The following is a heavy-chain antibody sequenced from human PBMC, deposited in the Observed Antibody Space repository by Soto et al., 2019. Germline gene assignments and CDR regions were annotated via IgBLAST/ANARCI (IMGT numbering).Heavy chain of an antibody. J-gene: IGHJ3*01. CDR3: ATWHEREHAFDV. CDR1: GLTISGKKY. Sequence: DVQLVESGGGLIQPGESLRLSCAAFGLTISGKKYVAWVRQAPGKGLEWVSALYDVDGSFYADSVTGRFTTSSDSSKTTVYLQMTDLRPDDTAGYYCATWHEREHAFDVWGQGTTVTISS. D-gene: IGHD1-1*01. V-gene: IGHV3-53*01. CDR2: LYDVDGS.